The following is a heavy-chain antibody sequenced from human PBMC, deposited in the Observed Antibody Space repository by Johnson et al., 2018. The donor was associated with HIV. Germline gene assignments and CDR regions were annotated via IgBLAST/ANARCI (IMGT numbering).Heavy chain of an antibody. CDR1: GFTFSIYA. Sequence: VQLVESGGGVVQPGMSLRLSCAASGFTFSIYAMIWVRQAPGKGLVWVARINSDGSRTNYADSVKGRFTISRDNAKNSLYLQMNSLRAEDTAVYYCAGGVAVAFDIWGPGTMVTVSS. D-gene: IGHD6-19*01. CDR3: AGGVAVAFDI. J-gene: IGHJ3*02. CDR2: INSDGSRT. V-gene: IGHV3-74*02.